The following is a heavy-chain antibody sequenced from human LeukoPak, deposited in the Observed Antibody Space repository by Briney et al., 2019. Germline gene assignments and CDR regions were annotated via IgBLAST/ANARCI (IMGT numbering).Heavy chain of an antibody. J-gene: IGHJ4*02. Sequence: PSETQSLTCTVSGGSISSYYWSWIRQPPGKRLEWIGYIYYSGNTNYNPSLKSRVTISVDTSKNQFSLKLSSVTAADTAVYYCARGAGGAMPYWGQGTLVTVSS. CDR2: IYYSGNT. V-gene: IGHV4-59*01. D-gene: IGHD3-16*01. CDR3: ARGAGGAMPY. CDR1: GGSISSYY.